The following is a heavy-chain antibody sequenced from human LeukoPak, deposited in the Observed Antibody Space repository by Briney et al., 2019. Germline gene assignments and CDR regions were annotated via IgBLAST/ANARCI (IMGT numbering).Heavy chain of an antibody. CDR3: ARAGQLRYMDV. CDR2: IKKDGSEK. Sequence: GGSLRLSCAASGFTFSSYWMSWVRQAPGKGLEWVANIKKDGSEKYYVDSVKGRFTISRDNAKNSLFLQMNSLRADDTAIYYCARAGQLRYMDVWGKGTAVTVSS. J-gene: IGHJ6*03. CDR1: GFTFSSYW. V-gene: IGHV3-7*01.